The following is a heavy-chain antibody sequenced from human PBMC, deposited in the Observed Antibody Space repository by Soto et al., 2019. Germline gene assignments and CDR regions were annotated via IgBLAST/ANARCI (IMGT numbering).Heavy chain of an antibody. CDR2: IHYSGST. CDR3: TVGGAGHPFDY. J-gene: IGHJ4*02. D-gene: IGHD3-16*01. Sequence: SETLSLTCTVSGVSITSHYWTWIRQPPGKGLEWIGNIHYSGSTNYSPSLKGRVIISVDTSENQSSLKLSSVTTADTAVYYCTVGGAGHPFDYWGQGTLVTVSS. CDR1: GVSITSHY. V-gene: IGHV4-59*11.